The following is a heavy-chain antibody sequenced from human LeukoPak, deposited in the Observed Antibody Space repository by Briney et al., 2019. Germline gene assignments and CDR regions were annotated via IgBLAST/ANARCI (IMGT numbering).Heavy chain of an antibody. V-gene: IGHV3-33*01. CDR2: IWSDGTNR. CDR3: ARDAQRGFDYSNSLQY. D-gene: IGHD4-11*01. Sequence: GTSLRLSCAASGFIFSHYALHWVRQAPGKGLEWVAVIWSDGTNRYYGDSVKGRFSISRDDSQKRVFLQMNNLRADDTAVYYCARDAQRGFDYSNSLQYWGRGALVTVSS. J-gene: IGHJ4*02. CDR1: GFIFSHYA.